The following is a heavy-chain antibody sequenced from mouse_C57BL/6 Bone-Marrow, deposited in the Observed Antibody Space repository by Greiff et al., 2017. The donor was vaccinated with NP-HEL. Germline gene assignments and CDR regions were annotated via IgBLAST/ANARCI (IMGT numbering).Heavy chain of an antibody. D-gene: IGHD1-1*01. CDR2: IYPGSGNT. CDR3: ANSSPFDY. J-gene: IGHJ2*01. Sequence: QVQLQQSGPELVKPGASVKISCKASGYSFTSYYIHWVKQRPGPGLEWIGWIYPGSGNTKYNEKFKGKATLTADTSSSTAYMQLSSLTSEDSAVYYCANSSPFDYWGQGTTLTVSS. V-gene: IGHV1-66*01. CDR1: GYSFTSYY.